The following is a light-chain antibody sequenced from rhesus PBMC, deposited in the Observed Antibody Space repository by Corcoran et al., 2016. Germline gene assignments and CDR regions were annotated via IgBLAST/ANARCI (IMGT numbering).Light chain of an antibody. CDR1: SSDIRDYNY. CDR3: CSYAGSYNYI. CDR2: AVT. J-gene: IGLJ1*01. Sequence: QAALTQPRSVSGSPGQSVTISCTGTSSDIRDYNYFSWYQQHPETAPKLILYAVTKRPSGVSDRFSGSTSGSTAALTSSGLQAEAEADYFCCSYAGSYNYIFDVGTRLTVL. V-gene: IGLV2-32*01.